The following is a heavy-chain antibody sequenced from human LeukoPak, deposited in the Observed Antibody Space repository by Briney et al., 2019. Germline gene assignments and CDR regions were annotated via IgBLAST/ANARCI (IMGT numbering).Heavy chain of an antibody. CDR3: TTDYVWGSKPIAP. D-gene: IGHD3-16*01. V-gene: IGHV3-15*01. Sequence: GGSLRLSCAASGFTFSNAWMSWVRQAPGKGLEWVGRIKSKTDGGITDYAAPVKGRFTISRDDSKNTLYLQMNSLKTEDTAVYYCTTDYVWGSKPIAPWGQGTLVTVSS. CDR2: IKSKTDGGIT. J-gene: IGHJ5*02. CDR1: GFTFSNAW.